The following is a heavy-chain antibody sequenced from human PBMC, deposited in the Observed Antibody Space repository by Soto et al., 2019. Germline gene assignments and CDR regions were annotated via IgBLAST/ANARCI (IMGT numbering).Heavy chain of an antibody. V-gene: IGHV4-30-4*01. CDR3: ATHNGLDWFDP. D-gene: IGHD1-1*01. J-gene: IGHJ5*02. CDR2: IYYSGST. CDR1: GGSISSGDYY. Sequence: SETLSLTCTVSGGSISSGDYYWSWIRQPPGKGLEWIGYIYYSGSTYYNPSLKSRVTISVDTSKNQFSLKLSSVTAADTAVYYCATHNGLDWFDPWGQGTLVTVSS.